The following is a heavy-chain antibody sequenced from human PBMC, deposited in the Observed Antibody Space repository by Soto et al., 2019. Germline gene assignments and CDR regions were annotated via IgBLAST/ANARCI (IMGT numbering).Heavy chain of an antibody. CDR2: IGGGGDDR. V-gene: IGHV3-23*01. Sequence: LRLSCAASGFTFNTYAMSWVRHAPGKGPEWVSCIGGGGDDRYYADSVTGRFTITRDNSKSTLFLQMNSLRVEDTAVYYCAKDRMSYSSVWDPFDVWGQGTLVTVSS. CDR3: AKDRMSYSSVWDPFDV. D-gene: IGHD3-10*01. J-gene: IGHJ3*01. CDR1: GFTFNTYA.